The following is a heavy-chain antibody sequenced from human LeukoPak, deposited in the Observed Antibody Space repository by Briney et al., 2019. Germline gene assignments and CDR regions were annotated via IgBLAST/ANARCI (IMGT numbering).Heavy chain of an antibody. J-gene: IGHJ4*02. D-gene: IGHD3-16*01. CDR2: ISSSSSPI. CDR3: ARGGLRLGELTYY. CDR1: GFTFSSYS. Sequence: PGGSLRLSCAASGFTFSSYSMNWVRQAPGKGLEWVSYISSSSSPIYYADSVKGRFTISRDNAKNSLYLQMNSLRVEDTAIYYCARGGLRLGELTYYWGQGTLVTVSS. V-gene: IGHV3-48*01.